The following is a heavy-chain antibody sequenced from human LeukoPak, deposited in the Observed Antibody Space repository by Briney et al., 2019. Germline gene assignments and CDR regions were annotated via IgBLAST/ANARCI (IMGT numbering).Heavy chain of an antibody. CDR2: ISAYNGNT. CDR1: GYTFTSYG. V-gene: IGHV1-18*01. CDR3: ATEGKYCSSTSCYWRWFDP. J-gene: IGHJ5*02. Sequence: ASVKVSCKASGYTFTSYGISWVRQAPGQGLEWMGWISAYNGNTNYAQKLQGRVTMTTDTSTSTAYMELRSLRSDDTAVYYCATEGKYCSSTSCYWRWFDPWGQGTLVTVSS. D-gene: IGHD2-2*01.